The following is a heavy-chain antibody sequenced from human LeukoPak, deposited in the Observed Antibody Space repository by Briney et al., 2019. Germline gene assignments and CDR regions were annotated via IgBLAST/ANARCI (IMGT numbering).Heavy chain of an antibody. CDR3: AKDDYYDTSGYRD. D-gene: IGHD3-22*01. J-gene: IGHJ4*02. Sequence: GGSLRLSCAASGFTFSTYAMNWIRQAPGKGLEWVSSISSTGTYIYYGDLVEGRFTISRDNAKNSLYLQMNSLRAEDTAVYYCAKDDYYDTSGYRDWGQGTLVTVSS. CDR1: GFTFSTYA. V-gene: IGHV3-21*01. CDR2: ISSTGTYI.